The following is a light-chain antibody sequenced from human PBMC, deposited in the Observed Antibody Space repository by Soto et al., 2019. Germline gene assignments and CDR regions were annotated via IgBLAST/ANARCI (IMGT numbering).Light chain of an antibody. CDR2: GAS. Sequence: EIVMTQSPATLSVSPGERVTLSCRASQSVSSNLAWYQQKVGQAPRLLIYGASNRATGIPARFSGSGSGTDFTLTISSLEPEDFAVYYCQQRSNWPGITFGQGTRLEIK. CDR1: QSVSSN. CDR3: QQRSNWPGIT. V-gene: IGKV3-11*01. J-gene: IGKJ5*01.